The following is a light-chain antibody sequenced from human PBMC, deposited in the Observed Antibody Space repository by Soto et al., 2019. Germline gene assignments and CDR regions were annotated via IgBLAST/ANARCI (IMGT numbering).Light chain of an antibody. CDR2: DGS. J-gene: IGLJ2*01. CDR3: SSYTSSSTLI. V-gene: IGLV2-14*01. CDR1: SRDVGGYNY. Sequence: QSALTQPASVSGSPGQSITISCTGTSRDVGGYNYVSWYQQHPGKAPKLMIYDGSNRPSGVSNRFSGSKSGNTASLTISGLQAEDEADYYFSSYTSSSTLIFAGGTQLTVL.